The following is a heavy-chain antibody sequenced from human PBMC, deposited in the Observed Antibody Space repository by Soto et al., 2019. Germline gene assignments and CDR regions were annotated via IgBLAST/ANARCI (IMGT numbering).Heavy chain of an antibody. CDR2: ISISCDST. CDR3: VTRLLQYCSGGTCNPFDF. D-gene: IGHD2-15*01. V-gene: IGHV3-23*01. Sequence: PGGSLRLSCAASGFTFSTYAMNWVRQAPGKGLEWVSTISISCDSTYYADSVKGRFTISRDNSKNTVFLQMNSLRAEDTAMYYCVTRLLQYCSGGTCNPFDFWAQGALVTVSS. CDR1: GFTFSTYA. J-gene: IGHJ4*02.